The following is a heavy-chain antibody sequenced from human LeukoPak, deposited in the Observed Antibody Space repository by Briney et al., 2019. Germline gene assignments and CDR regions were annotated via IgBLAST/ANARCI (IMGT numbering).Heavy chain of an antibody. CDR2: IHRDGSGT. D-gene: IGHD1-14*01. V-gene: IGHV3-74*01. CDR1: GFTFSNYW. CDR3: ATFVTIGAFDV. J-gene: IGHJ3*01. Sequence: GGSLRLSCAASGFTFSNYWMYWVRQAPGKGLVWVSRIHRDGSGTSYADSVKGRFTISRDNAKNTLYLQMNSLRAEDTAVYYCATFVTIGAFDVWGQGKVVTVSS.